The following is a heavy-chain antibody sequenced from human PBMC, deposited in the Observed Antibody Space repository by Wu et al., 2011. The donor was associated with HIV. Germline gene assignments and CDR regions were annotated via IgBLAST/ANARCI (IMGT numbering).Heavy chain of an antibody. J-gene: IGHJ5*02. V-gene: IGHV1-18*01. D-gene: IGHD6-19*01. CDR2: IIPYNGDT. Sequence: QVQLVQSGAEVKKPGASVKVSCKASGYTSTSYGINWVRQAPAQGLEWMGWIIPYNGDTNYAHNLQGRVTMTTDTSTGTVYMELRSLRSDDTAVYYCARKLGGAVAGNNWFDPWGQGTLVTVSS. CDR1: GYTSTSYG. CDR3: ARKLGGAVAGNNWFDP.